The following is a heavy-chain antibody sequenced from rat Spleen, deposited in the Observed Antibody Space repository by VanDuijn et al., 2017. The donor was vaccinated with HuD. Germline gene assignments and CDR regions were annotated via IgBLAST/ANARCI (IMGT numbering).Heavy chain of an antibody. CDR2: IWTGGST. CDR3: VRGEGFGGYRPNWFAY. J-gene: IGHJ3*01. CDR1: GFSLTNFH. Sequence: QVQLKESGPGLVQPSQTLSLTCTVSGFSLTNFHVSWVRQPPGKGLEWMGLIWTGGSTSYNSLLESRLSISRDTSKSQVFLKMNSLQTEDTATYYCVRGEGFGGYRPNWFAYWGQGTLVTVSS. V-gene: IGHV2-43*01. D-gene: IGHD1-11*01.